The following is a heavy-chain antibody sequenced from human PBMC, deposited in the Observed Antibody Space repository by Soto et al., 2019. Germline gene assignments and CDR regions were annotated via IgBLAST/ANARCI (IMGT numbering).Heavy chain of an antibody. D-gene: IGHD6-19*01. Sequence: VQLVESGGGVVQPGRSLRLSCAASGFTFSDYAMHWVRQAPGKGLEWVAVVSHDGRNTHYADSVKGRFTISRDSSKNTVSLEMTSRRAADTAVYYCAKGGRQWLVTSDFPYWGQGALVTVSS. J-gene: IGHJ4*02. CDR3: AKGGRQWLVTSDFPY. V-gene: IGHV3-30*18. CDR1: GFTFSDYA. CDR2: VSHDGRNT.